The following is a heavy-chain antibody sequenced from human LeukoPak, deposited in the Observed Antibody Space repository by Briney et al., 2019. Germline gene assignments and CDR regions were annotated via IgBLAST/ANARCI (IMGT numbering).Heavy chain of an antibody. CDR1: GGSISSYY. CDR2: IYHSGST. V-gene: IGHV4-59*12. CDR3: ARLKQQERFDP. J-gene: IGHJ5*02. Sequence: SETLSLTCTVSGGSISSYYWSWIRQPPGKGLEWIGYIYHSGSTYYNPSLKSRVTISVDRSKNQFSLKLSSVTAADTAVYYCARLKQQERFDPWGQGTLVTVSS. D-gene: IGHD6-13*01.